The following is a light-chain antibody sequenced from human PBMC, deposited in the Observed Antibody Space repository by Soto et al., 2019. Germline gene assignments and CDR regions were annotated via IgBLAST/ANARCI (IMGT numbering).Light chain of an antibody. V-gene: IGLV2-8*01. CDR2: EVS. CDR1: SSDVGGYNY. J-gene: IGLJ1*01. CDR3: SSYAGYNNYV. Sequence: QSALTHPPSASGSPGQSVTISCTGTSSDVGGYNYVSWYQQHPGKAPKLMIYEVSKRPSGVPDRFSGSRSGNTASLTVSGLQAEDEADYYCSSYAGYNNYVFGAGTKLTVL.